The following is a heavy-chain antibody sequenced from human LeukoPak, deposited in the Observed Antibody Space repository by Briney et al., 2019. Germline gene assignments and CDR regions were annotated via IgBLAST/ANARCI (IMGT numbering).Heavy chain of an antibody. D-gene: IGHD6-19*01. J-gene: IGHJ5*02. CDR1: GGSFSGYY. CDR3: ARHRQRGASHSSGWWRNWLDP. CDR2: INHSGST. Sequence: SETLSLTCAVYGGSFSGYYWSWIRQPPGKGLEWIGGINHSGSTNYKPSLKSRVTISVDTSKNQFSLKLSSVTAADTAVYYCARHRQRGASHSSGWWRNWLDPWGQGTLVTVSS. V-gene: IGHV4-34*01.